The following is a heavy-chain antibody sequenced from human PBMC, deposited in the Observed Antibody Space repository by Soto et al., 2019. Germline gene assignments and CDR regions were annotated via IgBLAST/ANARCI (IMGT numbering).Heavy chain of an antibody. V-gene: IGHV3-7*01. Sequence: EVQLVESGGGLVQPGGSLRLSCVVSEFSFSNYWMSWVRQAPGKGLEWVANINQDGSERYYVDSVKGRFTISRDNPKKLLYLHMNSLRGNDSAVYYCATGPLDYWGQGTLVTVSS. CDR1: EFSFSNYW. J-gene: IGHJ4*02. CDR2: INQDGSER. CDR3: ATGPLDY.